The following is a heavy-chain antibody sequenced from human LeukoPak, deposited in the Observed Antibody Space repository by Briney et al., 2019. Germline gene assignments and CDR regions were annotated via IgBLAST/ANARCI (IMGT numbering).Heavy chain of an antibody. CDR2: ISYDGSNK. D-gene: IGHD4-17*01. CDR3: ARSPSYGDYVPFDY. CDR1: GFTFSSYA. J-gene: IGHJ4*02. Sequence: GGSLRLSCAASGFTFSSYAMHWVRQAPGKGLEWVAVISYDGSNKYYADSVKGRFTISRDNSKNTLYLQMNSLRAEDTAVYYCARSPSYGDYVPFDYWGQGTLVTVSS. V-gene: IGHV3-30*14.